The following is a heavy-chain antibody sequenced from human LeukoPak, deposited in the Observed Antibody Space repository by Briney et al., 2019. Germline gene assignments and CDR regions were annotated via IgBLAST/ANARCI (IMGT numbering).Heavy chain of an antibody. CDR3: AKDLDV. J-gene: IGHJ6*04. CDR1: GFTFNNNA. CDR2: VSGSDATT. Sequence: GGSLRLSCVASGFTFNNNAVSWVRQAPGKGLEWVSTVSGSDATTYYADSVEGRFTISRDNSKNTLYLQMNSLRAEDTAVYYCAKDLDVWGKGTTVTVSS. V-gene: IGHV3-23*01.